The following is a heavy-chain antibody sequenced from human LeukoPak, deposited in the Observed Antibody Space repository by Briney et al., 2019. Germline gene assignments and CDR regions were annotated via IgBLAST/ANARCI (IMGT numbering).Heavy chain of an antibody. CDR2: ISAYNGNT. Sequence: ASVKVSCKASGYTFTSFGISWVRQAPGQGLEWMGWISAYNGNTNYAQKLQGRVTMTTDTSTSTAYMELRSLRSDDTAVYYCARVPFDYGDYYFDYWGQGTLVTVSS. J-gene: IGHJ4*02. CDR1: GYTFTSFG. V-gene: IGHV1-18*01. CDR3: ARVPFDYGDYYFDY. D-gene: IGHD4-17*01.